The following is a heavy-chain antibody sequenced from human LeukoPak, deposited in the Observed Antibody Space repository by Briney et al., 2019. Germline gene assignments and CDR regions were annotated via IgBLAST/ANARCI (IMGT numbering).Heavy chain of an antibody. V-gene: IGHV3-21*01. J-gene: IGHJ4*02. Sequence: PGGSLRLSCAASGFTFSSYSMNWVRQAPGKGLEWVSSISSSSSYIYYADSVKGRFTISRDNAKNSLYLQMNSLRAEDTAVYYCARPDTYDSSVGDYWGQGTLVTVSS. D-gene: IGHD3-22*01. CDR3: ARPDTYDSSVGDY. CDR1: GFTFSSYS. CDR2: ISSSSSYI.